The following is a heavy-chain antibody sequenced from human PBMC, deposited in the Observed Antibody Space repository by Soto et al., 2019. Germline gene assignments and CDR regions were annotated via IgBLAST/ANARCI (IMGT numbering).Heavy chain of an antibody. Sequence: EVQLVQSGGGLVQPGGTLRLSCVGSGYTFSNFWLDWVRQAPGKGLEWVANIHKDGSDHLYVDSVRGRFTVSRDTAKNLVFRQMDRLRGESMAVYYCVRVFGSLTPVCWGQGTLFTVSS. J-gene: IGHJ4*02. CDR3: VRVFGSLTPVC. D-gene: IGHD2-15*01. V-gene: IGHV3-7*03. CDR2: IHKDGSDH. CDR1: GYTFSNFW.